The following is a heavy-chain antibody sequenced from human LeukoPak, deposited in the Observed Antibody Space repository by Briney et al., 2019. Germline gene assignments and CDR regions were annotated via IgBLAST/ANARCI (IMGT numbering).Heavy chain of an antibody. D-gene: IGHD1-26*01. J-gene: IGHJ4*02. Sequence: VASVTVSCKASGYTFTSYYLHWVRQAPGQGLEWMGVINPSGVTTSFAQKLEGRVTMTSDTSTSTVYMELSSLRSEDTAVYYCARVHSGHSWGAYFDYWGQGSLVTVSS. CDR2: INPSGVTT. V-gene: IGHV1-46*01. CDR3: ARVHSGHSWGAYFDY. CDR1: GYTFTSYY.